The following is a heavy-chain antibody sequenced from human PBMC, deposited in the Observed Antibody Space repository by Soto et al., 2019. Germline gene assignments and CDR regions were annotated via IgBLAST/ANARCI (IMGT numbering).Heavy chain of an antibody. CDR2: ISYDGSNK. CDR3: ARSYDSSGFYHFDY. CDR1: GFTFSAYA. V-gene: IGHV3-30-3*01. D-gene: IGHD3-22*01. Sequence: LRLSCAASGFTFSAYAMHWVRQAPGKGLEWVAVISYDGSNKYYAESMKGRFTISRDNSKNTLYLQMNSLRVEDTAVFSCARSYDSSGFYHFDYWGLGTLVTVSS. J-gene: IGHJ4*02.